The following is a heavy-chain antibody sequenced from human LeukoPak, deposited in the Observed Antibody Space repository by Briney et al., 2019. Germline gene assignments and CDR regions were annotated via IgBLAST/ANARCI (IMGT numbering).Heavy chain of an antibody. CDR3: ARASRDGYNQNFDH. CDR1: GYSFSSYW. J-gene: IGHJ4*02. D-gene: IGHD5-24*01. V-gene: IGHV5-51*01. Sequence: GESLKISCKGLGYSFSSYWNAWVRQRPGKGLEWMGIIYPGGSETRYDPSFQGQVTISADSSASTAYLQWSSLRASDTAMYYCARASRDGYNQNFDHWGQGTLVTVSS. CDR2: IYPGGSET.